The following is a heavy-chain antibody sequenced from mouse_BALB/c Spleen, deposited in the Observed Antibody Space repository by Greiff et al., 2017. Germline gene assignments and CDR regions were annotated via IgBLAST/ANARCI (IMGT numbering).Heavy chain of an antibody. CDR1: GYTFTDYY. V-gene: IGHV1-84*02. CDR3: ARDENYRTMDY. J-gene: IGHJ4*01. D-gene: IGHD1-1*01. CDR2: IYPGSGNT. Sequence: SGPELVKPGASVKISCKASGYTFTDYYINWVKQKPGQGLEWIGWIYPGSGNTKYNEKFKGKATLTVDTSSSTAYMQLSSLTSEDTAVYFCARDENYRTMDYWGQGTSVTVSS.